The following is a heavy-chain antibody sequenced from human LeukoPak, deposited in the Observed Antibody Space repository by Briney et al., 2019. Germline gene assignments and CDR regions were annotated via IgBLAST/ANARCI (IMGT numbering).Heavy chain of an antibody. D-gene: IGHD1-26*01. Sequence: SETLSLTCTVSGGSISSSSYYWGWIRQPPGKGLEWIGSIYYSGSTYYNPSLKSRVTISVDTSKNQFSLKLSSVTAADTAVYYCASEGSGSYDAFDIWGQGTMVTVSS. CDR3: ASEGSGSYDAFDI. V-gene: IGHV4-39*07. CDR1: GGSISSSSYY. CDR2: IYYSGST. J-gene: IGHJ3*02.